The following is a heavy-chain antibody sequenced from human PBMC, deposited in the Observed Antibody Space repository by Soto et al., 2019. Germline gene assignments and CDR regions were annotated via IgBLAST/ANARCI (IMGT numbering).Heavy chain of an antibody. V-gene: IGHV3-30*18. Sequence: QVQLVESGGGVVQPGRSLRLSCTASGFTFNTYAMHWVRQAPGRGLEWVAIISSDGFNKYYADSVKGRFTISRDNSKNTLYVQMNSLRAEDTAVYYCAKDPITKGWSANYFGYWGQGTLVTVSS. CDR2: ISSDGFNK. CDR3: AKDPITKGWSANYFGY. CDR1: GFTFNTYA. J-gene: IGHJ4*02. D-gene: IGHD5-12*01.